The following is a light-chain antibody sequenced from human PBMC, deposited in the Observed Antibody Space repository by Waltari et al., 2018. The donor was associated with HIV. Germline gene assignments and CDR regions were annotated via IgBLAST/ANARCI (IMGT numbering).Light chain of an antibody. CDR2: SNN. J-gene: IGLJ2*01. CDR3: AVWGDSLNGPV. CDR1: SSNIGSNT. V-gene: IGLV1-44*01. Sequence: QSVLTQPPSASGTPGQRVTISCSGSSSNIGSNTVNWYQQLPGTAPKLLIYSNNPRPSGVPDRFPGSKSGTSASLAISGLQSEEEADYYWAVWGDSLNGPVFGGGTKLTVL.